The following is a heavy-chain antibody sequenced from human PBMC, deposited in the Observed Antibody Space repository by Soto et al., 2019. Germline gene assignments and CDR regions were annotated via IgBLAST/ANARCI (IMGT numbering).Heavy chain of an antibody. D-gene: IGHD2-21*02. V-gene: IGHV3-30*18. Sequence: QVQLVESGGGVVQPGRSLRLSCAASRFTFSGYGMHWVRQAPGKGLEWVAVISYDGSNKLYADSVKGRFTISRDKSRNTLYLQMNSLRAEDTAVYYCAKGGRAYCGGDCRYYFDYWGQGTLVTVSS. CDR3: AKGGRAYCGGDCRYYFDY. J-gene: IGHJ4*02. CDR2: ISYDGSNK. CDR1: RFTFSGYG.